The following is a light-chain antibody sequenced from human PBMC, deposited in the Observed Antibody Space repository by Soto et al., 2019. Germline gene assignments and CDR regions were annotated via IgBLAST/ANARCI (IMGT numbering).Light chain of an antibody. Sequence: QSVLTQPPSASGSPGQSVAISCTGTSSDVGGYNYVSWYQQHPGKAPKLMIYEVNKRPSGVPDRLSGSKSGNTASLTVSGLQAEDEADYYCCSYAGSSNVFGTGTKVTVL. J-gene: IGLJ1*01. V-gene: IGLV2-8*01. CDR1: SSDVGGYNY. CDR3: CSYAGSSNV. CDR2: EVN.